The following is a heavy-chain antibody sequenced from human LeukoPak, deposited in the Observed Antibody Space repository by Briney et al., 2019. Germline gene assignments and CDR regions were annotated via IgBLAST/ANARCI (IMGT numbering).Heavy chain of an antibody. CDR1: GGSFSGYY. V-gene: IGHV4-34*01. CDR3: ARNGRIVATIRYYYYMDV. Sequence: SETLSLTCAVYGGSFSGYYWSWIRQPPGKGLEWIGEINHSGSTNYNPSLKSRVTISVDTSKNQFSLKLSSVTAADTAVYYCARNGRIVATIRYYYYMDVWGKGTTVTISS. J-gene: IGHJ6*03. CDR2: INHSGST. D-gene: IGHD5-12*01.